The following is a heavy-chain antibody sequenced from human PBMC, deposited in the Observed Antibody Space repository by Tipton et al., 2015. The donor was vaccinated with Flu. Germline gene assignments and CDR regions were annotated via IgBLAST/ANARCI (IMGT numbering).Heavy chain of an antibody. CDR2: IYYTGSA. D-gene: IGHD3/OR15-3a*01. CDR3: AAGTGYADQY. CDR1: GGSITNYY. J-gene: IGHJ4*02. V-gene: IGHV4-59*12. Sequence: LRLSCTVSGGSITNYYWSWIRQPPGKGLEFIGYIYYTGSASYNPSLYSRVTMSVDTSKNQFSLKLSSVTAADTAVYYCAAGTGYADQYWGQGTLATVSS.